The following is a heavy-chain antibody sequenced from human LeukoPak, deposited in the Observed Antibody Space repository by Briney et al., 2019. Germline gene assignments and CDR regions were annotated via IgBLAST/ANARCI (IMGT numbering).Heavy chain of an antibody. Sequence: PGGSLRLSCAASGFTFSNSWMNWFRQAPGRLEWVANINHDGSGKNYVDSVEGRFTITRDNTKKSLYLQMNSLGAEDTAVYYCARGTALPGVDYWGQGTLVIVSS. CDR3: ARGTALPGVDY. CDR2: INHDGSGK. CDR1: GFTFSNSW. J-gene: IGHJ4*02. D-gene: IGHD3-10*01. V-gene: IGHV3-7*01.